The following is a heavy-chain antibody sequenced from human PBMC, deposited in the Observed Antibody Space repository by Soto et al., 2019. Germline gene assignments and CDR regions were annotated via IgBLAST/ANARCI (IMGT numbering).Heavy chain of an antibody. Sequence: QVQLVESGGGVVQPGRSLRLSCAASGFTFSSYGMHWVRQAPGKGLEWVAVISYDGSNKYYEDSVKGRFTISRDFSKSTQYLQMNSLRAEDTAVYFCAKDLVRYGGYGGVFDYWGQGTLVIVSS. CDR2: ISYDGSNK. CDR3: AKDLVRYGGYGGVFDY. D-gene: IGHD5-12*01. CDR1: GFTFSSYG. J-gene: IGHJ4*02. V-gene: IGHV3-30*18.